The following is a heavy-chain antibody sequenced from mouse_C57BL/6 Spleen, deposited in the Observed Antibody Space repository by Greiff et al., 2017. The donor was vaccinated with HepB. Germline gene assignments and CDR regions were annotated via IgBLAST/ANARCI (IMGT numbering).Heavy chain of an antibody. D-gene: IGHD2-5*01. CDR1: GYTFTDYN. Sequence: EVQLQQSGPELVKPGASVKMSCKASGYTFTDYNMHWVKQSHGKSLEWIGYINPNNGGTSYNQKFKGKATLTVNKSSSTAYMELRSLTSEDSAVYYCARFYYSNLYYAMDYWGQGTSFTVSS. CDR3: ARFYYSNLYYAMDY. CDR2: INPNNGGT. J-gene: IGHJ4*01. V-gene: IGHV1-22*01.